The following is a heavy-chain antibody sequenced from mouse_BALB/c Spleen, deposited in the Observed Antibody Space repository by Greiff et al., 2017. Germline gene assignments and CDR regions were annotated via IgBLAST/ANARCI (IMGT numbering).Heavy chain of an antibody. J-gene: IGHJ3*01. V-gene: IGHV1S81*02. Sequence: VQLQQPGAELVKPGASVKLSCKASGYTFTSYWMHWVKQRPGQGLEWIGEINPSNGRTNYNEKFKSKATLTVDKSSSTAYMQLSSLTSEDSAVYYCARGGSLYGNLAYWGQGTLVTVSA. CDR1: GYTFTSYW. CDR2: INPSNGRT. CDR3: ARGGSLYGNLAY. D-gene: IGHD2-10*02.